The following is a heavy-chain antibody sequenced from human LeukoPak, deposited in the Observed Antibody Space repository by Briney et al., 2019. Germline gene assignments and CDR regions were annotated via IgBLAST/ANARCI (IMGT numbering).Heavy chain of an antibody. J-gene: IGHJ4*02. CDR2: IHPRSGET. D-gene: IGHD6-25*01. Sequence: ASVKVSCKASGYSFTAFYIHWVRQAPGQGLEWMGWIHPRSGETNYAYKFQGRVPMTRDTSISTAYMDLSRLRSDDTAVYYCARGRPGDYFDYWGQGTLVTVSS. CDR1: GYSFTAFY. CDR3: ARGRPGDYFDY. V-gene: IGHV1-2*02.